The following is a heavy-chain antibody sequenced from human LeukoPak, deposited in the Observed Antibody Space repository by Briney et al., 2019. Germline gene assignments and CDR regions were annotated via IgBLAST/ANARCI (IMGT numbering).Heavy chain of an antibody. J-gene: IGHJ5*02. CDR3: ARRGEASGSSGWLNWFDP. CDR1: GFTFSSYW. V-gene: IGHV3-7*02. CDR2: IKQDGSVK. D-gene: IGHD6-19*01. Sequence: GGSLRPSCAASGFTFSSYWMTWVRQAPGKGLQWVANIKQDGSVKYYVDSVKGRFTISRDNANNSLFLQINSLRADDTAVYYCARRGEASGSSGWLNWFDPWGQGTLVTVFS.